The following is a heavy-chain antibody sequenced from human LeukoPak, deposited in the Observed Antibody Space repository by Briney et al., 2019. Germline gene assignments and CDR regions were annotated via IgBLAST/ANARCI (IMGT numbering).Heavy chain of an antibody. CDR3: ARGRGPKRVRAIPGAFDI. D-gene: IGHD3-10*01. Sequence: PSGTLSLTCAVSGASISSNNWWWSWVRQPPGKGLEWIGEIYHSGSTYYNSSLKSRVTISVDTSKNQFSLKLSSVTAADTAVYYCARGRGPKRVRAIPGAFDIWGQGTMVTVSS. CDR2: IYHSGST. CDR1: GASISSNNW. J-gene: IGHJ3*02. V-gene: IGHV4-4*02.